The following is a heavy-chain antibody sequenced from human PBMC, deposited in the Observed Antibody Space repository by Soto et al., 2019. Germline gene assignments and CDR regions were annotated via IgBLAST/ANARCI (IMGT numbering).Heavy chain of an antibody. CDR1: GGSISRSSYY. CDR2: IYYSGST. Sequence: TSETLSLTCTVSGGSISRSSYYWGWIRQPPGKGLEWIGSIYYSGSTYYNPSLKSRVTISVDTSKNQFSLKLSSVTAADTAVYYCARQEVRFLEWLLSSPSQDNSMDVWGKGTTVTVSS. J-gene: IGHJ6*03. V-gene: IGHV4-39*01. D-gene: IGHD3-3*01. CDR3: ARQEVRFLEWLLSSPSQDNSMDV.